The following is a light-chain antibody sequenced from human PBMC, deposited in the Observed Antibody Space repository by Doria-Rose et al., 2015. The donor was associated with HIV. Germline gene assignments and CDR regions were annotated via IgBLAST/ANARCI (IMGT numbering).Light chain of an antibody. J-gene: IGKJ1*01. CDR2: DAT. V-gene: IGKV3-20*01. Sequence: TQSPGTLSLSPGERVTLSCRASQTVYSTYLAWYQHKPGQAPRLLIYDATRRATGIPDRFGGSGSGRDLTLTISRLEPEDFAVYYCQQYSTSHETFGQGKKV. CDR3: QQYSTSHET. CDR1: QTVYSTY.